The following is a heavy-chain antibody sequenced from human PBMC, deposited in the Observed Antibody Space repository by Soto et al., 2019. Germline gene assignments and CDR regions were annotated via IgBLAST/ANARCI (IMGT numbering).Heavy chain of an antibody. CDR1: GFTFSSYW. CDR3: ARAEWIQLWPSEGMDV. V-gene: IGHV3-7*03. Sequence: HPGGSLRLSCAASGFTFSSYWMSWVRQAPGKGLEWVANIKQDGSEKYYVDSVKGRFTISRDNAKNSLYLQMNSLRAEDTAVYYCARAEWIQLWPSEGMDVWGQGTTVTVSS. CDR2: IKQDGSEK. J-gene: IGHJ6*02. D-gene: IGHD5-18*01.